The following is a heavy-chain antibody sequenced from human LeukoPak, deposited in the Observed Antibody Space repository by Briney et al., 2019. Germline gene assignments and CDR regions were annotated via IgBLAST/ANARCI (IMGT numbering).Heavy chain of an antibody. J-gene: IGHJ3*02. CDR3: ARDVSRIVGYGLDI. Sequence: ASVRVSCEASGYTFTDYFMHWVRQAPGQGLEWMGWVNPKSTGTNIAQKFRGRVTLTSDTSSSTVYMEMSRLTSDDTAVYYCARDVSRIVGYGLDIWGQGTMVTVSS. CDR1: GYTFTDYF. V-gene: IGHV1-2*02. D-gene: IGHD4-17*01. CDR2: VNPKSTGT.